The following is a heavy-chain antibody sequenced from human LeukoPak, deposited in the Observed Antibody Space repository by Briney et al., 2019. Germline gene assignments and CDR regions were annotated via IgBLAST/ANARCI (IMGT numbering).Heavy chain of an antibody. J-gene: IGHJ4*02. Sequence: GGSLRLSCAASGFNFKNYWMHWVRQAPGKGLVWVSRISPTGSTTSYADSVKGRFTVSRDNAKNTLYLQVNNLRAEDTAVYYCARGPNSNWSGLDFWGQGTLLTVSS. CDR1: GFNFKNYW. CDR3: ARGPNSNWSGLDF. D-gene: IGHD6-6*01. V-gene: IGHV3-74*01. CDR2: ISPTGSTT.